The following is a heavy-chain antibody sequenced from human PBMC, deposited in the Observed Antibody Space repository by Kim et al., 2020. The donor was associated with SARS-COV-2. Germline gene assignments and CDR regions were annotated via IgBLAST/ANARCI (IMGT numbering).Heavy chain of an antibody. Sequence: ADSVKGQFTITRDNAKNSLYLQMNSLRAEDTAVYYCARHLFDWFGSFDYWGQGTLVTVSS. D-gene: IGHD3-9*01. J-gene: IGHJ4*02. V-gene: IGHV3-11*03. CDR3: ARHLFDWFGSFDY.